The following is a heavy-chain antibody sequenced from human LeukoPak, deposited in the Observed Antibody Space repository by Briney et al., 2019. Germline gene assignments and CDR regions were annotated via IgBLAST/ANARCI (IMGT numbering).Heavy chain of an antibody. V-gene: IGHV4-30-2*05. CDR2: IYHSGST. Sequence: PSETLSLTCAVSGGSISSGGYSWSWIRQPPGKGLEWIGYIYHSGSTYYNPSLKSRVTISVDTSKNQFSLKLRSVTAADTAVYYCARDGTLPTSTAMVAFDIWGQGTMVTVSS. CDR1: GGSISSGGYS. CDR3: ARDGTLPTSTAMVAFDI. D-gene: IGHD5-18*01. J-gene: IGHJ3*02.